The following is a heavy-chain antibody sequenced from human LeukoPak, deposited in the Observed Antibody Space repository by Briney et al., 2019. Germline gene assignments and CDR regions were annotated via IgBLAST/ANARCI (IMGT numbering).Heavy chain of an antibody. CDR1: GGSISSYY. J-gene: IGHJ4*02. V-gene: IGHV4-59*08. CDR2: IYYSGST. CDR3: ARLYRSSWSYFDY. D-gene: IGHD6-13*01. Sequence: SETLSLTCTVSGGSISSYYWSWIRQPPGKGLGWIGYIYYSGSTNYNPSLKSRVTISVDTSKNQFSLKLSSVTAADTAVYYCARLYRSSWSYFDYWGQGSLVTVSS.